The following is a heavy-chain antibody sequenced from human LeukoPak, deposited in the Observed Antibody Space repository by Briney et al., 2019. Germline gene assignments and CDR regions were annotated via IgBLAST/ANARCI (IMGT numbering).Heavy chain of an antibody. CDR1: GFTFSSYP. CDR2: ISSNGGTT. Sequence: GGSLRLSCSASGFTFSSYPMHWVRQAPGKGLEYVSAISSNGGTTYYADSVKGRFTISRDNSKNTLYLQMSSLRAEDRAMYYCVKVGRYGGNPYYFDYWGQGTLVTVSS. V-gene: IGHV3-64D*09. D-gene: IGHD4-23*01. CDR3: VKVGRYGGNPYYFDY. J-gene: IGHJ4*02.